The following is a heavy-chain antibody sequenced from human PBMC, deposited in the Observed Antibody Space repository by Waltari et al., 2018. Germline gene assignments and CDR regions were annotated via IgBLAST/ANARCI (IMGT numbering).Heavy chain of an antibody. CDR1: GFILIRLW. J-gene: IGHJ6*02. CDR2: VNSDGSVT. CDR3: ARHGGDYAPYFYYGMDV. V-gene: IGHV3-74*01. Sequence: EEQLVESGGGLVQPGGSLRLSCAASGFILIRLWMEWVRQAPGKGPVWVSRVNSDGSVTSYADSVKGRFTISRDNAKNMLYLQMNSLRPEDTALYYCARHGGDYAPYFYYGMDVWGQGTTVTVSS. D-gene: IGHD4-17*01.